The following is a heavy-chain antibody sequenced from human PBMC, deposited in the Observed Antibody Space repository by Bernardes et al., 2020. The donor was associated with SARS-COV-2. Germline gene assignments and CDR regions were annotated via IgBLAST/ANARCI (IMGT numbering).Heavy chain of an antibody. D-gene: IGHD6-13*01. V-gene: IGHV1-69*06. CDR3: ATSNVAAADKYYFDF. CDR2: IIPRFGST. J-gene: IGHJ4*02. CDR1: GDTFTSYA. Sequence: SVKVSCKASGDTFTSYAFSWVRQAPGQGLEWMGRIIPRFGSTNYAQNFQGQVTISADKSINTAYLQWYSLKASDTAIYYCATSNVAAADKYYFDFWGPGTLVTVSS.